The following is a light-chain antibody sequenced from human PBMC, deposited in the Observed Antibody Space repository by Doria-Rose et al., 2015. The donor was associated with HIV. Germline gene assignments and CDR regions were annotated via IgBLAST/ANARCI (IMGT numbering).Light chain of an antibody. Sequence: TQSPGTLSSSPGERATLSCRASQSVSANYLAWYQQRPGQSPRLIIYGAPSRATDIPDSISGSGSETDFTLTISRLEPEDLAVYYCHQYASSRTFGQGTKLEIK. CDR3: HQYASSRT. CDR1: QSVSANY. V-gene: IGKV3-20*01. CDR2: GAP. J-gene: IGKJ1*01.